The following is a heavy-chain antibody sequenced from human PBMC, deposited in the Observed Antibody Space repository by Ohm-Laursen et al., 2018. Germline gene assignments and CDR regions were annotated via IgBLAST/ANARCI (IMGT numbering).Heavy chain of an antibody. Sequence: SVTLSFTCIVSGGSISSSSYYWGWLRQPPGKGLEWIGDMYYSGNTYSNPSLKSRVTIAVDTSKNQFSLKLSSVTAADTSVYYCATSNNWYYFDYWGQGTLVTVSS. V-gene: IGHV4-39*01. J-gene: IGHJ4*02. CDR1: GGSISSSSYY. CDR3: ATSNNWYYFDY. D-gene: IGHD6-13*01. CDR2: MYYSGNT.